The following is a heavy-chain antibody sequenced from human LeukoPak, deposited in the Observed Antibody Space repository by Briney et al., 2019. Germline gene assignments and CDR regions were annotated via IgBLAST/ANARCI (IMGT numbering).Heavy chain of an antibody. J-gene: IGHJ5*02. V-gene: IGHV4-39*01. Sequence: SETLSLTCTVSGGSISSRSYYWGWLRQPPRKGLEWSASIFYSGSTYHNPSLKSRVTISVDTSKSQFSLKLSSVTAADTAVYFCARHPLKAYVSDWFDPWGQGTLVTVSS. CDR1: GGSISSRSYY. CDR3: ARHPLKAYVSDWFDP. D-gene: IGHD3-10*02. CDR2: IFYSGST.